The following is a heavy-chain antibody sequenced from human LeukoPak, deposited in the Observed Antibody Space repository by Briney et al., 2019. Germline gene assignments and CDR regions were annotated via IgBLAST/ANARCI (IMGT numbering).Heavy chain of an antibody. CDR1: GFSFSSYA. V-gene: IGHV3-21*01. J-gene: IGHJ4*01. CDR2: VSTTRDYI. Sequence: GGSLSLSCAPSGFSFSSYAMTWVRQAARQGRPGVSSVSTTRDYIYYSDPAKARFTISRDNAKNSLYLQTNTLRGEDTAVYYCAKVADDGDYAPRGHWGRGTLVTVSS. CDR3: AKVADDGDYAPRGH. D-gene: IGHD4-17*01.